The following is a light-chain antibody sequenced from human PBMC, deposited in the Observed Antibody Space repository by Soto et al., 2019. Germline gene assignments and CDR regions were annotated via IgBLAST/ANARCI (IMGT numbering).Light chain of an antibody. CDR1: QSVSSSY. J-gene: IGKJ1*01. V-gene: IGKV3-20*01. Sequence: EIVLTQSPGTLSLSPGERATLSCRASQSVSSSYLAWYQQKPGQAPRLLIYGASTRATGIPDRFSGSGSGTDFTLTINRLEPEDFAVYYCQQYSSSPRTFGQGTKVEIQ. CDR3: QQYSSSPRT. CDR2: GAS.